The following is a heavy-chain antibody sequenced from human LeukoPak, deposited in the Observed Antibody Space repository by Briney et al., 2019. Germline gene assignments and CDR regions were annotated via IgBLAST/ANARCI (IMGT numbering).Heavy chain of an antibody. J-gene: IGHJ6*02. CDR1: GFTFSTYW. D-gene: IGHD4-17*01. Sequence: PGGSLRLSCAASGFTFSTYWMHWVRHAPGKGLVWVSRISSDGSSTSYADSVKGRFTISRDNAKNTLYLQMNSLRAEDTAVYYCAREDTTVAHYGMDVWGQGTTVTVSS. CDR3: AREDTTVAHYGMDV. CDR2: ISSDGSST. V-gene: IGHV3-74*01.